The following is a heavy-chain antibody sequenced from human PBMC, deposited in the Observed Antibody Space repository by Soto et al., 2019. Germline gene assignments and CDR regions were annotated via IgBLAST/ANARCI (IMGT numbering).Heavy chain of an antibody. CDR3: ARDPRREVTSFLNY. Sequence: GGSLRLSCAASAFTFTSYSMNWVRQVPGKGLEWLAYISSSSGTLYYADSVKGRFTISRDNVKNSLDLQMNSLRDEDTAVYYCARDPRREVTSFLNYWGQGSLVTV. D-gene: IGHD2-21*02. CDR2: ISSSSGTL. J-gene: IGHJ4*02. V-gene: IGHV3-48*02. CDR1: AFTFTSYS.